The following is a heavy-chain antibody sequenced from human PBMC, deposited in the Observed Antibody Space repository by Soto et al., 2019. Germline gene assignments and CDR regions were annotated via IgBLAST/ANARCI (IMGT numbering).Heavy chain of an antibody. CDR3: ARLSRSVGYCSSTSCYAWGGDEASRDYYYYYYMDV. J-gene: IGHJ6*03. V-gene: IGHV4-59*08. CDR2: IYYSGST. CDR1: GGSISSYY. D-gene: IGHD2-2*01. Sequence: SETLSLTCTVSGGSISSYYWSWIRQPPGKGLEWIGYIYYSGSTNYNPSLKSRVTISVDTSKNQFSLKLSSVTAADTAVYYCARLSRSVGYCSSTSCYAWGGDEASRDYYYYYYMDVWGKGTTVTVSS.